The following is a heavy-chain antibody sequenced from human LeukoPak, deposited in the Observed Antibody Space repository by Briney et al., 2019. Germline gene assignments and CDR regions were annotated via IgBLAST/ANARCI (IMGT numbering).Heavy chain of an antibody. V-gene: IGHV4-59*11. J-gene: IGHJ4*02. CDR2: IYYSGDT. CDR3: ASSHPLGSNNDYYTPFDY. D-gene: IGHD3-3*01. Sequence: SETLSLTCTVSGGSISNHYWSWIRQPPGKGLEWIGYIYYSGDTNYNPSLKSRVTISVDTSKNQFSLKLTSVTAADTAVYYCASSHPLGSNNDYYTPFDYWGQGALVIVSS. CDR1: GGSISNHY.